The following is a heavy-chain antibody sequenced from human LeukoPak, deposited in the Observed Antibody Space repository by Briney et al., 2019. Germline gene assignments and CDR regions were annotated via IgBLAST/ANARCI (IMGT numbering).Heavy chain of an antibody. V-gene: IGHV1-8*03. D-gene: IGHD2-15*01. CDR3: ARAGRYCSGGSCYSDDMDV. J-gene: IGHJ6*03. Sequence: ASVKVSCKASGYTFTSYDINWVRQATGQGLEWMGWMNPNSGNTGYAQKFQGRVTITRNTSISTAYMELSSLRSEDAAVYYCARAGRYCSGGSCYSDDMDVWGKGTTVTVSS. CDR1: GYTFTSYD. CDR2: MNPNSGNT.